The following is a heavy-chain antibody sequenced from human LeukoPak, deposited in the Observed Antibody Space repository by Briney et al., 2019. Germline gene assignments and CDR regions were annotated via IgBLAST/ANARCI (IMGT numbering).Heavy chain of an antibody. CDR2: IYYSGST. V-gene: IGHV4-59*01. CDR3: ARLSPQLSYTGYYYYMDV. CDR1: GGSISSYY. J-gene: IGHJ6*03. D-gene: IGHD2-2*01. Sequence: PSETLSLTCTVSGGSISSYYWSWIRQPPGKGLEWIGYIYYSGSTNYNPSLKSLVTISVDTSKNQFSLKLSSVTAADTAVYYCARLSPQLSYTGYYYYMDVWGKGTTVTVSS.